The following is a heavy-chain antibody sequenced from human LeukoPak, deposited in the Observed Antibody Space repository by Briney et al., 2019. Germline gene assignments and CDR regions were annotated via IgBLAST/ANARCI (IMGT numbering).Heavy chain of an antibody. D-gene: IGHD5/OR15-5a*01. V-gene: IGHV3-23*01. CDR3: ATASSVYIQAPLLY. CDR1: VYTLRIYA. J-gene: IGHJ4*02. CDR2: MEGSYRIK. Sequence: PGGSLRLSCAPSVYTLRIYAMYCVRQAPGEGVEWVSGMEGSYRIKYYADSVKGRFPLSRDNSKNTLYLKMNSQRAEDRAVYDCATASSVYIQAPLLYWGQGTLVTVSS.